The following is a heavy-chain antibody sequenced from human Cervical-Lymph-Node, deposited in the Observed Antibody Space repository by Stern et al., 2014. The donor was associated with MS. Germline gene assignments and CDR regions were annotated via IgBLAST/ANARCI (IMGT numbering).Heavy chain of an antibody. V-gene: IGHV2-5*02. CDR1: GLSLGTRGVG. CDR2: IYWDEDK. D-gene: IGHD2/OR15-2a*01. J-gene: IGHJ5*02. Sequence: QITFKESGPTLVKATQTLTLTCTFSGLSLGTRGVGVGWIRQTPGKAPEWLAIIYWDEDKRYSPSFKNRVTITKDTAKNQVVLAMTNVDAEDTATYFCAHRTSLPVILASNWFYPWGQGILVTVSS. CDR3: AHRTSLPVILASNWFYP.